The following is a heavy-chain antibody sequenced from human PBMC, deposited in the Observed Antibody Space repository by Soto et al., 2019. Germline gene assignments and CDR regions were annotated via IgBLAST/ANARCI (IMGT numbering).Heavy chain of an antibody. Sequence: EVQLLESGGGLVQPGGSLRLSCEASGFTFSNYAMSWVRQTPGKGLEWVSPISDTGGSIYYADSVKGRFTISRDNSKNTLYLQMSSLRAEDTAVYYCAKDFLTHSNFYYGMDVWGQGTTVTVSS. CDR2: ISDTGGSI. CDR1: GFTFSNYA. V-gene: IGHV3-23*01. J-gene: IGHJ6*02. D-gene: IGHD3-9*01. CDR3: AKDFLTHSNFYYGMDV.